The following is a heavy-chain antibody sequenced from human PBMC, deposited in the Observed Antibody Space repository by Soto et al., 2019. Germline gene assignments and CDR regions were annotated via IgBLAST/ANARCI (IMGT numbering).Heavy chain of an antibody. CDR3: ARHLSRIGYYYYYMDV. D-gene: IGHD2-21*01. V-gene: IGHV4-39*01. CDR1: GGSISSSSYY. Sequence: SETLSLTCTVSGGSISSSSYYWGWIRQPPGKGLEWIGSIYYSGSTYYNPSLKSRVTISVDTSKNQFSLKLSSVTAADTAVYYCARHLSRIGYYYYYMDVWGKGTTVTVSS. J-gene: IGHJ6*03. CDR2: IYYSGST.